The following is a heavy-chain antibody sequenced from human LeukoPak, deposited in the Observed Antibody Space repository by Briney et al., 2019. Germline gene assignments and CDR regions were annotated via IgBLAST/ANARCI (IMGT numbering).Heavy chain of an antibody. V-gene: IGHV5-51*01. J-gene: IGHJ4*02. D-gene: IGHD3-22*01. CDR3: ARLSPESSGYYYLDS. Sequence: GKSLKISCKGSGYSFTSYWIGWVRQLPGKGLEWMGIIYPGDSDTRYSPSFQGQVTISADKSISTAYLQWSSLKASDTAMYFCARLSPESSGYYYLDSWGQGTLVTVSS. CDR2: IYPGDSDT. CDR1: GYSFTSYW.